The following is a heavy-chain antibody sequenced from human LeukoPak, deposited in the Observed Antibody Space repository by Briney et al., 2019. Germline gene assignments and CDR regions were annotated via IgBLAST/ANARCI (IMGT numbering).Heavy chain of an antibody. CDR1: GGSISSGGYY. CDR3: ARSGSLWFGERNYFDY. D-gene: IGHD3-10*01. Sequence: SETLSLTCTVSGGSISSGGYYWSWIRQHPGKGLEWIGYIYYSGSTYYNPSLKSRVTISVDTSKNQFSLKLSSVTAADTAVYYCARSGSLWFGERNYFDYWGQGTLVTVSS. V-gene: IGHV4-31*03. CDR2: IYYSGST. J-gene: IGHJ4*02.